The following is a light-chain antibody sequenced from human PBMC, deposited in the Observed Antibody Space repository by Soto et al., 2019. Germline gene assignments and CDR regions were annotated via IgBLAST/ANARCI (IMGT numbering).Light chain of an antibody. V-gene: IGKV3-20*01. J-gene: IGKJ2*01. CDR2: AAS. CDR1: QTVNSRY. Sequence: EIVLTQSPGTLSLSPGERATLSCRASQTVNSRYLAWYQQKAGQAPRVLIYAASTRATGIPDRFSGSGSGTEFTLNISRLEPEDFAVYYCQQYYNSARYTFGQGTKLEI. CDR3: QQYYNSARYT.